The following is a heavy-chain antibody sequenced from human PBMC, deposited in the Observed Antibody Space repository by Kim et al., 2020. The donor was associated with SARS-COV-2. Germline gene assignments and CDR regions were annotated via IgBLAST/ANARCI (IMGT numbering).Heavy chain of an antibody. Sequence: EKYYVDSVKGRFTISRDNAKNSLYLQMNSLRAEDTAVYYCARGRQHRGGFSWGQGTLVTVSS. CDR2: EK. CDR3: ARGRQHRGGFS. V-gene: IGHV3-7*01. D-gene: IGHD3-10*01. J-gene: IGHJ4*02.